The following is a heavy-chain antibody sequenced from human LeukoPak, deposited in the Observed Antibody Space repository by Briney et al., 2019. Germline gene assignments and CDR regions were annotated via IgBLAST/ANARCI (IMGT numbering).Heavy chain of an antibody. CDR1: GFTFSSYA. CDR2: VSYDGTNK. CDR3: ARDQSAGYSSSASSSWGRLGD. D-gene: IGHD6-13*01. V-gene: IGHV3-30-3*01. Sequence: RGSLRLSCAASGFTFSSYAFHWVRQAPGKGLEWVAVVSYDGTNKYYADSVKGRFTITRDNSRNTLYLQMNSLSSEDTAVYYCARDQSAGYSSSASSSWGRLGDWGQGTLVTVSS. J-gene: IGHJ4*02.